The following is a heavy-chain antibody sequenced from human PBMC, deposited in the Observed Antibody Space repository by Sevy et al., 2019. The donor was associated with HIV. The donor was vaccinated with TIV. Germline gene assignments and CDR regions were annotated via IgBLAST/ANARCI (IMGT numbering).Heavy chain of an antibody. CDR2: MYSGGST. CDR1: GFTVSSNY. D-gene: IGHD3-10*01. Sequence: GGSLRLSCAASGFTVSSNYMSWVRQAPGKGLEWVSVMYSGGSTYYADSVKGRFTISTDNSKNTLYLQMNSLRAEDTAVYYCAIQYYYGSGSRENDYYGMDVWGQGTTVTVSS. V-gene: IGHV3-53*01. J-gene: IGHJ6*02. CDR3: AIQYYYGSGSRENDYYGMDV.